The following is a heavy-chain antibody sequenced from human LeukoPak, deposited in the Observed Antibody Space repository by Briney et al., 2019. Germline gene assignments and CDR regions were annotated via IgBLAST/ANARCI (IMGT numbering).Heavy chain of an antibody. CDR2: IWYDGSNK. CDR1: GFTFSSYG. V-gene: IGHV3-33*01. J-gene: IGHJ4*02. D-gene: IGHD3-22*01. CDR3: ARDDYYDSSGYLDY. Sequence: GGSLRLSCAASGFTFSSYGMHWVRQAPGKGLEWVAVIWYDGSNKYYAYSVKGRFTISRDNSKNTLYLQMNSLRAEDTAVYYCARDDYYDSSGYLDYWGQGTLVTVSS.